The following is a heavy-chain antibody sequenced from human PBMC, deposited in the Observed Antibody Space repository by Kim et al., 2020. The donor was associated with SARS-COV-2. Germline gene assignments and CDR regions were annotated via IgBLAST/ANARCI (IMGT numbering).Heavy chain of an antibody. CDR3: AKDRGALHVLLWFGEFDY. J-gene: IGHJ4*02. D-gene: IGHD3-10*01. V-gene: IGHV3-23*01. Sequence: GGSLRLSCAASGFTFSSYAMSWVRQAPGKGLEWVSAISGSGGSTYYADSVKGRFTISRDNSKNTLYLQMNSLRAEDTAVYYCAKDRGALHVLLWFGEFDYWGQGTLVTVSS. CDR1: GFTFSSYA. CDR2: ISGSGGST.